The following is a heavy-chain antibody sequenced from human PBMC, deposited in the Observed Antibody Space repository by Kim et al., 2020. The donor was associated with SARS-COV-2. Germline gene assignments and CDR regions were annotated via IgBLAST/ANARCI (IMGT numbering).Heavy chain of an antibody. D-gene: IGHD6-13*01. J-gene: IGHJ5*01. CDR3: ARRKSRAWAAAEGNW. V-gene: IGHV4-39*02. CDR1: GGSISGSNWC. Sequence: SETLSLTCTVSGGSISGSNWCWVWIRPSTGRGLEWIASICESGPTNYNLSIQSTVTISVDTTKNHVSLRLSSVTAADTAVYYCARRKSRAWAAAEGNW. CDR2: ICESGPT.